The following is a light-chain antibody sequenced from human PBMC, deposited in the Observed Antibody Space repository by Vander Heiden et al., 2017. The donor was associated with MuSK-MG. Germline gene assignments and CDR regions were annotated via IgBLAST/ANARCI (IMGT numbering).Light chain of an antibody. CDR3: QQRSNWHT. CDR1: QSVSSY. Sequence: EIVLTQSPATLSLSPGERATLSCRASQSVSSYSAWYQQKPGQAPRLLIYDASNRATGIPARFSGSGSGTDFTLTISSLEPEDFAVYYCQQRSNWHTFGQGTKVEIK. V-gene: IGKV3-11*01. J-gene: IGKJ1*01. CDR2: DAS.